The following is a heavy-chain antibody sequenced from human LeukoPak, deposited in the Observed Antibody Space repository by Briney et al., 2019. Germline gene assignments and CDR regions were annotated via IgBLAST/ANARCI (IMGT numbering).Heavy chain of an antibody. CDR1: GFTFSSYA. CDR2: ISGSGGST. J-gene: IGHJ6*02. V-gene: IGHV3-23*01. D-gene: IGHD6-19*01. Sequence: GGSLRLTCAASGFTFSSYAMSWVRQAPGKGLERVSAISGSGGSTYYADSVKGRFTISRDNSKNTLYLQMNSLRAEDTAVYYCAKVEAVAGNYYYGMDVWGQGTTVTVSS. CDR3: AKVEAVAGNYYYGMDV.